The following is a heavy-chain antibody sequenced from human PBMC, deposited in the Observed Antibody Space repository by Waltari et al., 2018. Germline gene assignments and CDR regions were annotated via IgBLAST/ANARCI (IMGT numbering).Heavy chain of an antibody. CDR1: GFTFDNHG. J-gene: IGHJ4*02. Sequence: VYLVESGGTVVRPGGSLRLSCTTPGFTFDNHGMNWVRQAPGKGLEWVSGLTWNGGTTFYADSVKGRFTVSRDNAKNSLYLQMNSLTAEDTALYYCARDISYGGFDYWGQGTLVTVSS. V-gene: IGHV3-20*04. CDR2: LTWNGGTT. CDR3: ARDISYGGFDY. D-gene: IGHD3-16*01.